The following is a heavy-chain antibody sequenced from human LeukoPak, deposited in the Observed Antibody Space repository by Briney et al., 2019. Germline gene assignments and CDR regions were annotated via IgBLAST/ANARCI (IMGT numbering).Heavy chain of an antibody. D-gene: IGHD4-11*01. CDR1: GGSISSYY. CDR3: ARGGYSNYGENWFDP. V-gene: IGHV4-59*01. Sequence: SETLSLTCTVSGGSISSYYWSWIRQPPGKGLEWIGYIYYSGSTNYNPSLKSRVTISVDTSKNQFSLELSSVTAADTAVYYCARGGYSNYGENWFDPWGQGTLVTVSS. J-gene: IGHJ5*02. CDR2: IYYSGST.